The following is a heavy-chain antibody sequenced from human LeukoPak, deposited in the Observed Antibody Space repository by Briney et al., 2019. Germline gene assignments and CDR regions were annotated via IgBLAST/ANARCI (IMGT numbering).Heavy chain of an antibody. Sequence: GGSLRLSCAASGFTFSSYSMNWVRQAPGKGLEWVSSISSSSSYIYYADSVKGRFTISRDNAKNSLYLQMNSLRAEDTAVYYCAKVIAVAGYYFDYWGQGTLVTVSS. CDR3: AKVIAVAGYYFDY. CDR2: ISSSSSYI. CDR1: GFTFSSYS. V-gene: IGHV3-21*01. J-gene: IGHJ4*02. D-gene: IGHD6-19*01.